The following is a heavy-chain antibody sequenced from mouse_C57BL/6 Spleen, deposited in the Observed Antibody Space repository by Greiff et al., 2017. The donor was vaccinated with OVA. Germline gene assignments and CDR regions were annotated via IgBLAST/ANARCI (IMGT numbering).Heavy chain of an antibody. V-gene: IGHV5-4*01. CDR1: GFTFSSYA. J-gene: IGHJ2*01. Sequence: EVKLMESGGGLVKPGGSLELSCAASGFTFSSYAMSWVRQTPEKRLEWVATISDGGSYTYYPDNVKGRFTISRDNAKNNLYLQMSHLKSEDTAMYYCAREGLGYWGQGTTLTVSS. CDR3: AREGLGY. CDR2: ISDGGSYT. D-gene: IGHD4-1*01.